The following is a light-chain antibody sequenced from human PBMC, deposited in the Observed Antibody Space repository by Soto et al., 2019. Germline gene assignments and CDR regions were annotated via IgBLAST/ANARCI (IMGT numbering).Light chain of an antibody. CDR1: QGISSY. Sequence: DIQLTQSPSFLSASVDDRVTITCRASQGISSYLAWYQQKPGKAPKLLIYAASTLQSGVPSRFSGSGSGTEFTLTISSLQPEDFATYYCQQLNSYPLTFGGGTKVEIK. V-gene: IGKV1-9*01. J-gene: IGKJ4*01. CDR3: QQLNSYPLT. CDR2: AAS.